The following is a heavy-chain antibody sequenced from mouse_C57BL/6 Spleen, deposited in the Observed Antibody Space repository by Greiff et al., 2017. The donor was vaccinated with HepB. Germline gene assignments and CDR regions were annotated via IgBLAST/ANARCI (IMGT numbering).Heavy chain of an antibody. J-gene: IGHJ3*01. Sequence: EVKLQQSGAELVKPGASVKLSCTASGFNIKDYYMHWVKQRTEQGLEWIGRIDPEDGETKYAPKFQGKATITADTSSNTAYLQLSSLTSEDTAVYYCASEGGNYRSYWGQGTLVTVSA. D-gene: IGHD2-1*01. CDR1: GFNIKDYY. CDR3: ASEGGNYRSY. CDR2: IDPEDGET. V-gene: IGHV14-2*01.